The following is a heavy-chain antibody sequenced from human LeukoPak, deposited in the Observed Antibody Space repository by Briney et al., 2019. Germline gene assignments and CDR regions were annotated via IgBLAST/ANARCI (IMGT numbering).Heavy chain of an antibody. D-gene: IGHD6-19*01. CDR1: GFTFSNYA. CDR2: ISDTSGRL. J-gene: IGHJ4*02. V-gene: IGHV3-23*01. CDR3: AKGPSGSSHHYLDY. Sequence: GGSLRLSCAASGFTFSNYAMTWVREAPGKGLEWVSTISDTSGRLTHADSVLGRVTVSRDNSKNTLFLQMESLRAEDSAVYYCAKGPSGSSHHYLDYWGQGTLVTVSS.